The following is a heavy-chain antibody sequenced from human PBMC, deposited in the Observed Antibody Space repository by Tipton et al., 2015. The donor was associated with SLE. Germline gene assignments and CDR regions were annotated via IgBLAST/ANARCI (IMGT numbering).Heavy chain of an antibody. Sequence: TLSLTCSVSGASIKSFTDYWGWIRQPPGKGLEWIGSISYSGNTYTYYNPSLESRVTVSVDTSKNQFSLKPNSVTAADTAVYYCARETGDHAFDIWGQGTVVTVAS. V-gene: IGHV4-39*07. CDR3: ARETGDHAFDI. CDR1: GASIKSFTDY. CDR2: ISYSGNTY. D-gene: IGHD7-27*01. J-gene: IGHJ3*02.